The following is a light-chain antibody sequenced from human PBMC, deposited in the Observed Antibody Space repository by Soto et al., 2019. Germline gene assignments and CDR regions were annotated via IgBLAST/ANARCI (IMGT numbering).Light chain of an antibody. V-gene: IGKV3-20*01. Sequence: EIVLTQSPGTLSLSPGERATLSCRASQNIRSNNLAWYQQSPGQRPRLLIFAASGRPTAIPDRFSGSGSGSDFTLSISRLEPEDFAMSYCQQYGGSPYTFGQGTKLEIK. CDR1: QNIRSNN. CDR3: QQYGGSPYT. CDR2: AAS. J-gene: IGKJ2*01.